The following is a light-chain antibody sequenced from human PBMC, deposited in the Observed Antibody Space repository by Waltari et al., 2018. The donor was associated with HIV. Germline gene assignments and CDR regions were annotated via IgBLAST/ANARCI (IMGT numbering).Light chain of an antibody. CDR2: GKN. Sequence: SSELTQDPAVSVALGQTVKIACLGDSLWKYYASWYRLRPGQAPQLLVYGKNSRPSGIPDRFSASSSGNRAFLTITGARAEDEADYYCACWDRSGDYILFGGGTSLTGL. V-gene: IGLV3-19*01. CDR1: SLWKYY. CDR3: ACWDRSGDYIL. J-gene: IGLJ2*01.